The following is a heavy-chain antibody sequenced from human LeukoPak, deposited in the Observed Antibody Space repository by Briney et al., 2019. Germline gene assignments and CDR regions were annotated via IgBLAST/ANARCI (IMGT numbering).Heavy chain of an antibody. V-gene: IGHV4-4*07. Sequence: PSETPSLTRTVSGGSISSYYWSWIRQPAGKGLEWIGRIYTSGSTNYNPSLKSRVTMSVDTSKNQFSLKLSSVTAADTAVYYCARESEYYYDSSGYYYAPYYYYYYYMDVWGKGTTVTVSS. D-gene: IGHD3-22*01. CDR2: IYTSGST. J-gene: IGHJ6*03. CDR1: GGSISSYY. CDR3: ARESEYYYDSSGYYYAPYYYYYYYMDV.